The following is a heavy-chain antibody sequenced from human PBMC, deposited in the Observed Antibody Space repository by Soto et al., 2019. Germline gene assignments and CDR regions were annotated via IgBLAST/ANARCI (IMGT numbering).Heavy chain of an antibody. CDR3: AKGRPGVAAAPDY. V-gene: IGHV3-23*01. CDR1: GFTFSDYA. Sequence: GGSLRLSCAASGFTFSDYAMAWVRQAPGKGLEWVSSASGSGSGTYYADSVKGRFTISRDNSKNTLFLHMTNLRAGDTALYFCAKGRPGVAAAPDYWGQGTLVTVSS. J-gene: IGHJ4*02. D-gene: IGHD2-21*01. CDR2: ASGSGSGT.